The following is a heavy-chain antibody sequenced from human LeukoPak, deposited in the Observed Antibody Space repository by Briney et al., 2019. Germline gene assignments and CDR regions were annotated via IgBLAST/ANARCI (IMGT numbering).Heavy chain of an antibody. J-gene: IGHJ4*02. CDR1: GFTFSNYG. CDR3: ALGRDCSSSSCASDPFDY. V-gene: IGHV3-NL1*01. CDR2: IYSGGAT. D-gene: IGHD2-2*01. Sequence: GGSLRLSCAASGFTFSNYGMHGVRQAPGKGLEWVSVIYSGGATHYADSVKGRFTISRDNSKNTLFLQMNSLRAEDTAVYYCALGRDCSSSSCASDPFDYWGQGTLVTVSS.